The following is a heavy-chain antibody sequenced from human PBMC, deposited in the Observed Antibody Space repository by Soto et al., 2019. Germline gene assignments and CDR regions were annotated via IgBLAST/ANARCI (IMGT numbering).Heavy chain of an antibody. V-gene: IGHV4-31*03. CDR1: GDSIRGGGHY. CDR2: VYHSGST. Sequence: QVQLQESGPGLVKPSQTLSLTCSVSGDSIRGGGHYWNWIRQFPGKGLEWIGYVYHSGSTHYNPYLRARLTISIYTSKKQFSLRLISVTAADTALYYCARYTGLAPTVWGYWGHGTQVTVSS. CDR3: ARYTGLAPTVWGY. J-gene: IGHJ4*03. D-gene: IGHD7-27*01.